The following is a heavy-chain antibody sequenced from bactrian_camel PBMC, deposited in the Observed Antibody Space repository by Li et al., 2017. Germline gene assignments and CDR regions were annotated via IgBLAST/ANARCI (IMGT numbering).Heavy chain of an antibody. CDR3: AARGTNAFVRGIWSTDEYNY. D-gene: IGHD6*01. V-gene: IGHV3S31*01. CDR2: LHRGSSDT. Sequence: DVQLVESGGGSVQAGGSLRLSCEGYGYRPYCMAWFREVPGKEREGVASLHRGSSDTYYRRDVKGRFTISQDNHKNTVDLQMNSLKPDDTAVYYCAARGTNAFVRGIWSTDEYNYWGQGTQVTVS. CDR1: YGYRPYC. J-gene: IGHJ4*01.